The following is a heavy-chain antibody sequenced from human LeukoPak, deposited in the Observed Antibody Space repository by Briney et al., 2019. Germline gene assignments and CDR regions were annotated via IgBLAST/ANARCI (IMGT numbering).Heavy chain of an antibody. CDR1: GFTFSSYG. J-gene: IGHJ4*02. D-gene: IGHD2-21*02. V-gene: IGHV3-30*02. Sequence: GGSLRLSCAASGFTFSSYGMHWIRQAPGRGLEWVVYIQYSGGIRKYADSVKGRFTISRDNSKNTLLLQMNTLKTEDTAVYYCAKKRPGDGDIFDYWGQGTLLTVSS. CDR3: AKKRPGDGDIFDY. CDR2: IQYSGGIR.